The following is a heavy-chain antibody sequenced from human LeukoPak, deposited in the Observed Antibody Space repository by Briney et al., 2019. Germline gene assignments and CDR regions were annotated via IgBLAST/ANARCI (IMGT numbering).Heavy chain of an antibody. CDR3: ASHLANVRWGVHPRWFDP. CDR1: GGSISSGSYY. V-gene: IGHV4-61*02. D-gene: IGHD3-10*02. Sequence: PSQTLSLTCTVSGGSISSGSYYWSWIRQPAGKGLEWIGRIYTSGSTNYNPSLKSRVTISVDTSKNQFSLKLSSVTAADTAVYYCASHLANVRWGVHPRWFDPWGQGTLVTVSS. J-gene: IGHJ5*02. CDR2: IYTSGST.